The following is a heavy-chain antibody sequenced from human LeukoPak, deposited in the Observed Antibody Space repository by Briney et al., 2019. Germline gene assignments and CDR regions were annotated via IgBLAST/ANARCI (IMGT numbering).Heavy chain of an antibody. CDR1: GYSISSGYY. V-gene: IGHV4-38-2*02. D-gene: IGHD5-12*01. J-gene: IGHJ4*02. Sequence: PSETLSLTCSVSGYSISSGYYWGWIRQPPGKGLEWIGSIYHSGNTYYNPSLKSRVTISVDTAKSQFSLRLTSMTAADTAVYYCARDVAGNTFDYWGQGTLVTVSS. CDR3: ARDVAGNTFDY. CDR2: IYHSGNT.